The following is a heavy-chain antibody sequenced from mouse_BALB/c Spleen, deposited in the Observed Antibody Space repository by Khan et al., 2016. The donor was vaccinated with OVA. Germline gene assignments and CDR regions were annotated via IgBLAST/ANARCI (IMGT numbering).Heavy chain of an antibody. CDR1: GYSITSDYA. V-gene: IGHV3-2*02. CDR2: ITYSGGT. J-gene: IGHJ3*01. CDR3: ARGFAY. Sequence: EVQLQESGPGLVKPSQSLSLTCTVTGYSITSDYAWNWIRQFPGNKLEWVGYITYSGGTSYHPSLKSRISITRDTSKNQIFLRLNSVTTEDSATYYCARGFAYWGQGTLVTVS.